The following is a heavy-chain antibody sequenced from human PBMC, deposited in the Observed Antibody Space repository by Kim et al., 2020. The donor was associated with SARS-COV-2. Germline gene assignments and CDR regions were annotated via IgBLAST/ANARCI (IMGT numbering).Heavy chain of an antibody. CDR1: GYTFTSFE. D-gene: IGHD3-10*01. V-gene: IGHV1-8*01. Sequence: ASVKVSCKASGYTFTSFEMTWVRQATGQGLEWMGWMNPDSGKAGYAQKFQGRVTMTGNTSISTAYLELSSLTSDDTAVYYCARSMVRGVRYGLDVWGQGTTVIVSS. CDR2: MNPDSGKA. CDR3: ARSMVRGVRYGLDV. J-gene: IGHJ6*02.